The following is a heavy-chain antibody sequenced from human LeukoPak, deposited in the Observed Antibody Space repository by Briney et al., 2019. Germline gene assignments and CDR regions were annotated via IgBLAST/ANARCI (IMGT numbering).Heavy chain of an antibody. D-gene: IGHD3-22*01. V-gene: IGHV4-61*02. CDR2: ISSSGST. CDR1: GDSISSGDYY. J-gene: IGHJ3*02. Sequence: SQTLSLTCTVSGDSISSGDYYWSWIRQPAGKGLEWIGRISSSGSTNYNPSLKSRVTISVDTSKNQFSLKLSSVTAADMAVYFCARGPYSYDSSGAFDIWGQGTMVTVSS. CDR3: ARGPYSYDSSGAFDI.